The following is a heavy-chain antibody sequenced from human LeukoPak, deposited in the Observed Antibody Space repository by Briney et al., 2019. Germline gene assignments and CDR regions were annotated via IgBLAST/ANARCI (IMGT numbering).Heavy chain of an antibody. Sequence: GGSLRFSCAASGFTVSSNYMSWVRQGPGKGLEWVSVIYSGGSTYYADSMKGRFTISRDNSKNTLYLQMNSLRAEDTAVYYCARDCSGGSCYSDWGQGTLVTVSS. CDR1: GFTVSSNY. V-gene: IGHV3-66*01. CDR3: ARDCSGGSCYSD. CDR2: IYSGGST. J-gene: IGHJ4*02. D-gene: IGHD2-15*01.